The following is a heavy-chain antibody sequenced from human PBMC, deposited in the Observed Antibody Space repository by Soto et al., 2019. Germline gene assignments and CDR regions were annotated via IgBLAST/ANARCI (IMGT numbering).Heavy chain of an antibody. V-gene: IGHV1-69*01. D-gene: IGHD1-26*01. CDR1: GGTFSSYA. Sequence: QVQLVQSGAEVKKPGSSVKVSCKASGGTFSSYAISWVRQAPGQGLEWMGGIIPIFGTANYAQKFQGRVTITADEATSTAYLELSSLSSEDTAVYYCAREVGATLNWFDPWGQGTLVTVSS. J-gene: IGHJ5*02. CDR2: IIPIFGTA. CDR3: AREVGATLNWFDP.